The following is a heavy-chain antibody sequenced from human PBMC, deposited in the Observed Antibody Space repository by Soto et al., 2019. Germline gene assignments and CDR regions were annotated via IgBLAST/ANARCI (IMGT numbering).Heavy chain of an antibody. V-gene: IGHV3-23*01. D-gene: IGHD5-12*01. CDR1: GFTFSSYA. CDR2: ISGSGGST. J-gene: IGHJ3*02. CDR3: AKVQGIVATINPRADDAFDI. Sequence: HPGGSLRLSCAASGFTFSSYAMSWVRQAPGKGLEWVSAISGSGGSTYYADSVKGRFTISRDNSKNTLYLQMNSLRAEDTAVYYCAKVQGIVATINPRADDAFDIWGQGTMVTVSS.